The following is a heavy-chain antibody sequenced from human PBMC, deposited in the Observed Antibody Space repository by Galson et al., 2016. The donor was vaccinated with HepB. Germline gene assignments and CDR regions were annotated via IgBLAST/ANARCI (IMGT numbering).Heavy chain of an antibody. J-gene: IGHJ3*01. CDR3: ARVRRGSTGWFDAFDV. CDR2: ISGSGGST. D-gene: IGHD6-19*01. CDR1: GFTFRGHA. Sequence: SLRLSCAVSGFTFRGHAVTWVRRAPGLGLEWVSTISGSGGSTWYADSVEGRFTGFRDDSKNTLHLQMNNLRAEDTAVYYCARVRRGSTGWFDAFDVWDQGTRVTVSS. V-gene: IGHV3-23*01.